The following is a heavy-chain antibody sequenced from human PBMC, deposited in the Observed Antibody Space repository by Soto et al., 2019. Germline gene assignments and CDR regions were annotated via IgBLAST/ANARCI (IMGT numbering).Heavy chain of an antibody. Sequence: EVHLVESGGGLVQPGGSLRLSCAASGFTVGNNYMSWVRQAPGKGLEWVSIIHRGGSTSYADSVKGRFTISRDSSKNILYLQINGLTADDTAVYYCERSANTYGSPFDYWGQGALVTVSS. CDR3: ERSANTYGSPFDY. CDR2: IHRGGST. J-gene: IGHJ4*02. D-gene: IGHD3-10*01. CDR1: GFTVGNNY. V-gene: IGHV3-66*01.